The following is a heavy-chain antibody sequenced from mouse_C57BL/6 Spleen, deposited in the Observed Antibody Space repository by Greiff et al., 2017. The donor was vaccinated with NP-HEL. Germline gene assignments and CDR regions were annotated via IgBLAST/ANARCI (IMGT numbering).Heavy chain of an antibody. Sequence: VQLQQSGPELVKPGASVKISCKASGYAFSSSWMTWVKQRPGQGLEWIGQIYPGDGDTNYNGKFKGKATLTADKSSSTAYMQLSSLTSEDSAVYFCVRGYGSSSYWGQGTLVTVSA. CDR1: GYAFSSSW. CDR3: VRGYGSSSY. CDR2: IYPGDGDT. J-gene: IGHJ3*01. D-gene: IGHD1-1*01. V-gene: IGHV1-82*01.